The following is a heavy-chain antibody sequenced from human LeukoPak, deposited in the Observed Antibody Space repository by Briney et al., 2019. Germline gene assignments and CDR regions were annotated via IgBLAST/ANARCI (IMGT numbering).Heavy chain of an antibody. CDR3: ARDRQIAY. CDR1: GFTFSNYW. CDR2: IKQDGSEK. J-gene: IGHJ4*02. V-gene: IGHV3-7*01. Sequence: GGSLRLSCAASGFTFSNYWLTWVRQAPGQGLKWVANIKQDGSEKHYVDSVKGRFTISRDNAKNSLYLQMNSLRAEDTAVYYCARDRQIAYWGQGTLVTVPS.